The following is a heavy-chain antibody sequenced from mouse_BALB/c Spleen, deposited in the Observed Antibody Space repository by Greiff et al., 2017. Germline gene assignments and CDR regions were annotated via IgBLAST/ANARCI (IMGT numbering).Heavy chain of an antibody. CDR2: INPSNGRT. V-gene: IGHV1S81*02. D-gene: IGHD1-1*01. CDR1: GYTFTSYW. J-gene: IGHJ2*01. Sequence: QVQLQQPGAELVKPGASVKLSCKASGYTFTSYWMHWVKQRPGQGLEWIGEINPSNGRTNYNEKFKSKATLTVDKSSSTAYMQLSSLTSEDSAVYYCARSPITTVDYWGQGTTLTVSS. CDR3: ARSPITTVDY.